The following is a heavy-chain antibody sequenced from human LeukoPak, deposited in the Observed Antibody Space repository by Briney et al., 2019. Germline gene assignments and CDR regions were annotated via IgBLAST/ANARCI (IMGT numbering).Heavy chain of an antibody. J-gene: IGHJ5*02. CDR2: MNPNSGNT. Sequence: GASVKVSCKTSGYTFTSYDINWVRQATGQGLEWMGWMNPNSGNTGYAQKFQGRVTMTRDTSISTAYMELSSLRSEDTAVYYCARCIITVAGIQTYNWFDPWGQGTLVTVSS. V-gene: IGHV1-8*01. CDR3: ARCIITVAGIQTYNWFDP. CDR1: GYTFTSYD. D-gene: IGHD6-19*01.